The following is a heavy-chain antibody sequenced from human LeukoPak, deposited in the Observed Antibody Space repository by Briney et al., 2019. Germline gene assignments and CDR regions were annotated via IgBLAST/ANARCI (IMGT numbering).Heavy chain of an antibody. CDR1: GFTFSSYA. V-gene: IGHV3-23*01. D-gene: IGHD3-10*01. Sequence: GGSLRLSCAASGFTFSSYAMSWVRQAPGKGLEWVSAISGSGGSTYYADSVKGRFTISRDNSKNTLYLQMNSLRAEDTAVYYCAKFSQVRGPNWGYNWFDPWGQGTLVTVSS. CDR3: AKFSQVRGPNWGYNWFDP. J-gene: IGHJ5*02. CDR2: ISGSGGST.